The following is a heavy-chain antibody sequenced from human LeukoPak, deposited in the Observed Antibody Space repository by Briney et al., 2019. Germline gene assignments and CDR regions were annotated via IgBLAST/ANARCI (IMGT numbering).Heavy chain of an antibody. CDR1: GFTFSSYC. J-gene: IGHJ6*04. Sequence: GGSLRLSCAPSGFTFSSYCMSWVRQAPGKGLEWVANIKQDGSEKYYVDSVKGRFTISRDNAKNSLYLQMNSLRAEDTAVYYCARDPIVVVPAAHIYYYYGMDVWGKGSKVTVCS. CDR3: ARDPIVVVPAAHIYYYYGMDV. V-gene: IGHV3-7*03. D-gene: IGHD2-2*01. CDR2: IKQDGSEK.